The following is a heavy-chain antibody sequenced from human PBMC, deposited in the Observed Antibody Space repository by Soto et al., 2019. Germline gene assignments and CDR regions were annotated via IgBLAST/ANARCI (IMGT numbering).Heavy chain of an antibody. Sequence: ASVKVSCKASGYTFTSYYMHWVRQAPGQGLEWMGIINPSGGSTSYAQKFQGRVTMTRDTSTSTVYMELSSLRSEDTAVYYCARVDYDILTGYSGGMDVWGQGXTVTVYS. V-gene: IGHV1-46*01. CDR2: INPSGGST. CDR1: GYTFTSYY. J-gene: IGHJ6*02. D-gene: IGHD3-9*01. CDR3: ARVDYDILTGYSGGMDV.